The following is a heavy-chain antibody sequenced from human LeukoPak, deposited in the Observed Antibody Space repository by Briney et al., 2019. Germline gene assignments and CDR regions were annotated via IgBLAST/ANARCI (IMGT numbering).Heavy chain of an antibody. CDR3: ARRATTERGYSYGLDY. D-gene: IGHD5-18*01. Sequence: ASVKVSCKASGYTFTSYGISWVRQAPGQGLEWMGWISAYNGNTNYAQKLQGRVTMTTDTSTSTAYMELRSLRSDDTAVYYCARRATTERGYSYGLDYWGQGTLVTVSS. CDR2: ISAYNGNT. V-gene: IGHV1-18*01. CDR1: GYTFTSYG. J-gene: IGHJ4*02.